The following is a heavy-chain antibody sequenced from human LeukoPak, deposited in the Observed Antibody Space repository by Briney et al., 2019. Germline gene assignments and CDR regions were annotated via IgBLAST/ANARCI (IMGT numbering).Heavy chain of an antibody. CDR3: ARGHGPHIVVVTAIRTGDAFDI. Sequence: SETLSLTCAVCGGSFSGYYWSWIRQPPGKGLEWIGEINHSGSTNYNPSLKSRVTISVDTSKNQFSLKLSSVTAADTAVYYCARGHGPHIVVVTAIRTGDAFDIWGQGTMVTVSS. V-gene: IGHV4-34*01. CDR1: GGSFSGYY. CDR2: INHSGST. J-gene: IGHJ3*02. D-gene: IGHD2-21*02.